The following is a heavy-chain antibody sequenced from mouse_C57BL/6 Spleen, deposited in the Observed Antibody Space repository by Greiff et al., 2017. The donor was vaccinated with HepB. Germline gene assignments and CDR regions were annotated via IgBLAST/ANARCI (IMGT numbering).Heavy chain of an antibody. V-gene: IGHV5-9-1*02. CDR1: GFTFSSYA. CDR3: TRARNYFDY. J-gene: IGHJ2*01. Sequence: EVKLVESGEGLVKPGGSLKLSCAASGFTFSSYAMSWVRQTPEKRLEWVAYISSGGDYIYYADTVKGRYTISRDNARHTLYLQMSSLKSEDTAMYYCTRARNYFDYWGQGTTLTVSS. CDR2: ISSGGDYI.